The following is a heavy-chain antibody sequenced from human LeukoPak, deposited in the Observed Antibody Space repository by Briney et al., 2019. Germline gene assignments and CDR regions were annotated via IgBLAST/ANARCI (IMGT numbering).Heavy chain of an antibody. D-gene: IGHD5-18*01. J-gene: IGHJ4*02. Sequence: ASVKVSCKASGYTFTSYGISWVRQAPGQGLEWMGWISAYNGNTNYVHNFRGRVTMTTDTSTSTAYMELRSLRSDDTAVYYCARVPPPYSGTGYYFDYWGQGTLVTVSS. V-gene: IGHV1-18*01. CDR1: GYTFTSYG. CDR2: ISAYNGNT. CDR3: ARVPPPYSGTGYYFDY.